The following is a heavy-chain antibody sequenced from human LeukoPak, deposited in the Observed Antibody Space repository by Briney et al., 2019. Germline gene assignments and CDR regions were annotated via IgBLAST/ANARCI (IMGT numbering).Heavy chain of an antibody. CDR1: GGTFSSHA. Sequence: SVKVSCKASGGTFSSHAIAWVRQAPGQGPEWMGGIIPISGTANYAQKFQGRVTITTDESTSTAYMELSSLTSDDTAVYYCARGLQYQLLKALGYYYMDVWGGGTTVTVSS. D-gene: IGHD2-2*01. CDR2: IIPISGTA. V-gene: IGHV1-69*05. J-gene: IGHJ6*03. CDR3: ARGLQYQLLKALGYYYMDV.